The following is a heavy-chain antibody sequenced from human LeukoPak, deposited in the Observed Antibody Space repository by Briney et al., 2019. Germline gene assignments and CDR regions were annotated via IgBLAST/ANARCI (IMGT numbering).Heavy chain of an antibody. CDR1: GGTISSYY. D-gene: IGHD5-18*01. V-gene: IGHV4-59*01. J-gene: IGHJ6*02. CDR2: IHYSGST. Sequence: SETLSLTCTVSGGTISSYYWNWIRQPPGKGLEWIGFIHYSGSTNYNPSLKSRVTISVDTSKNQFSLKLSSMTAADTAVYYCARDLGYTSASSDYYNYGLDVWGQGTTVTVSS. CDR3: ARDLGYTSASSDYYNYGLDV.